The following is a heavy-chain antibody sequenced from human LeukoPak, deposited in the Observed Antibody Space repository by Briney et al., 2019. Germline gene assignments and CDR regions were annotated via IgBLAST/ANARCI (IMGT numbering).Heavy chain of an antibody. CDR1: GFTFSSYG. CDR2: IRYDGSNK. D-gene: IGHD3-22*01. Sequence: GGSLRLSCAASGFTFSSYGMHWVRLAPGKGLEWVAFIRYDGSNKYYADSVKGRFTISRDNSKNTLYLQMNSLRAEDTAVYYCAKEGYLYDSSGLLDSWGQGTLVTVSS. J-gene: IGHJ4*02. V-gene: IGHV3-30*02. CDR3: AKEGYLYDSSGLLDS.